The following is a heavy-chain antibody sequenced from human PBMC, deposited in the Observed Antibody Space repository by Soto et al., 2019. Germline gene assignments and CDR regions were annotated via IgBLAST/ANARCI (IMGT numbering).Heavy chain of an antibody. CDR3: ARAALEMAATSYFDY. J-gene: IGHJ4*02. Sequence: GASVKVSCKASGYTFTSYYMHWVRQAPGQGLEWMGIINPSGGSTSYAQKFQGRVTMTRDTSTSTVYMELSRLRSEDTAVYYCARAALEMAATSYFDYWGQGTLVTVSS. CDR1: GYTFTSYY. D-gene: IGHD3-3*01. V-gene: IGHV1-46*01. CDR2: INPSGGST.